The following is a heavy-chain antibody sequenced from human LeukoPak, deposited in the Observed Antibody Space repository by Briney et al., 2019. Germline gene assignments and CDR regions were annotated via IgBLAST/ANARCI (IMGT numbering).Heavy chain of an antibody. Sequence: SQTLSLTCTASGGSISSGGYYWSWIRQHPGKGLEWIGYIYYSGSTYYNPSLKSRVTISVDTSKNQFSLKLSSVTAADTAVYYCARVSSDYSNSWFDPWGQGTLVTVSS. J-gene: IGHJ5*02. CDR1: GGSISSGGYY. V-gene: IGHV4-31*03. CDR3: ARVSSDYSNSWFDP. CDR2: IYYSGST. D-gene: IGHD4-11*01.